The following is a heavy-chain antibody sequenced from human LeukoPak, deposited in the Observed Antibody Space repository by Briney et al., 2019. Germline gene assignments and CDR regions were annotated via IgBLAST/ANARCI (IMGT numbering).Heavy chain of an antibody. CDR1: GFTFSSYG. J-gene: IGHJ4*02. V-gene: IGHV3-30*18. CDR2: ISYDGSNK. Sequence: PGRSLRLSCAASGFTFSSYGMHWVRQAPGKELEWVAVISYDGSNKYYADSVKGRFTISRDNSKNTLYLQMNSLRAEDTAVYYCAKGDYYDSSGYYPIDYWGQGTLVTVSS. D-gene: IGHD3-22*01. CDR3: AKGDYYDSSGYYPIDY.